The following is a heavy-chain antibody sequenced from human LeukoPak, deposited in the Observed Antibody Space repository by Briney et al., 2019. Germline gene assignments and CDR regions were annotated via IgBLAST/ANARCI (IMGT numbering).Heavy chain of an antibody. Sequence: ASVKVSCKASGYTFSDYYMHWVRQAPGQGLEWMGWINPNGWGTKYAQKFQGRVTMTRHTSISTAYMDPSRLSSDDTAVYYCASDVTYVYTDYDDWSEYDAFDIWGQGTMVTVSS. CDR2: INPNGWGT. CDR1: GYTFSDYY. D-gene: IGHD4-17*01. J-gene: IGHJ3*02. CDR3: ASDVTYVYTDYDDWSEYDAFDI. V-gene: IGHV1-2*02.